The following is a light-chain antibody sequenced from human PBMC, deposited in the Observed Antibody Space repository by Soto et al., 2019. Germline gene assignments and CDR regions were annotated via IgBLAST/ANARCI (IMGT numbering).Light chain of an antibody. V-gene: IGKV3D-15*01. Sequence: EIVMTQSPATLSVSPGERATLSCRASQIVSSNLAWYQQKPGQAPRLLSYGASTRATGIPARFSGSGSGTEFTLTISSLQSEDFAVYYCQQYNSWPRTFGGGTKVEIK. CDR3: QQYNSWPRT. CDR1: QIVSSN. CDR2: GAS. J-gene: IGKJ4*01.